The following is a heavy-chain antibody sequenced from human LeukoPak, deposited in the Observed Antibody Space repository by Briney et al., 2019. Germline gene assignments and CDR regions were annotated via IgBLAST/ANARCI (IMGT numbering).Heavy chain of an antibody. V-gene: IGHV4-61*02. J-gene: IGHJ5*02. CDR1: GGSISSDNYF. D-gene: IGHD4-11*01. CDR3: ARPVTVTTSFGWFDP. CDR2: IYTSGST. Sequence: NPSQTLSLTCTVSGGSISSDNYFWNWIRQPAGKGLEWIGRIYTSGSTNYNPSLKSRVTISVDTSKNQFSLKLTSVTAADAAVYYCARPVTVTTSFGWFDPWGQGTLVTVSS.